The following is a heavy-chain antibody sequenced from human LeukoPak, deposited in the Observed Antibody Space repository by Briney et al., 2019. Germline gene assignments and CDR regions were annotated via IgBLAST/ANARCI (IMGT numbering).Heavy chain of an antibody. D-gene: IGHD5-18*01. CDR1: GGSFSGYY. J-gene: IGHJ4*02. Sequence: SETLSLTCAVYGGSFSGYYWSWIRQPPGKGLEWIGEINHSGSTNYNPSLKSRVTISVDTSKNQFSLKLSSVTAADTAVYYCARNRKRGYSYGPVGFFHWGRGTLVTVSS. CDR2: INHSGST. CDR3: ARNRKRGYSYGPVGFFH. V-gene: IGHV4-34*01.